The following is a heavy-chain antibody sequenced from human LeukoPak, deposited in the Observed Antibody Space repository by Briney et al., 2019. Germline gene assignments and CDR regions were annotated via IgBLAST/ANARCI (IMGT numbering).Heavy chain of an antibody. CDR2: ISGSGLDT. D-gene: IGHD2-2*01. Sequence: GGSLRLSCAASGLAFTSYAMSWVRQTPGKGLQWVSGISGSGLDTVYRDSVKGRFTISRDNSKNTLYLQMNSLRAEDTAVYYCAKAAGYCSSTSCLDYWGQGTLVTVSS. CDR1: GLAFTSYA. V-gene: IGHV3-23*01. CDR3: AKAAGYCSSTSCLDY. J-gene: IGHJ4*02.